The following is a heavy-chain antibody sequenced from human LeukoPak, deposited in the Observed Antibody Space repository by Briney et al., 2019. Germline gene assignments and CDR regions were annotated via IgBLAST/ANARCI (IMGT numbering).Heavy chain of an antibody. Sequence: SETLSLTCTVSGGSLSSSYWSWIRQPPGKGLEWVVSLYNSGTTKYNPSLESRVTMPVDTSKNQFSLKLNSVTAADTAVYYCAARPLTALRAWFDPWGQGTLVTVSS. CDR2: LYNSGTT. V-gene: IGHV4-59*08. CDR1: GGSLSSSY. D-gene: IGHD4/OR15-4a*01. CDR3: AARPLTALRAWFDP. J-gene: IGHJ5*02.